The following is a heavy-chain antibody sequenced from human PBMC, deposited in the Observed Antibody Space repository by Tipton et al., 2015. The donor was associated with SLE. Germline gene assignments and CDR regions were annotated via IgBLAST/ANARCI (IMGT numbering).Heavy chain of an antibody. Sequence: SLRLSCAASGFTFSSYGMHWVRQAPGKGLEWVAFIRYDGSNKYYADSVKGRFTISRDNSKNTLYLQMNSLRAEDTAVYYCAKDGDRDIVVVPGALLGLMDVWGQGTTVTVSS. CDR1: GFTFSSYG. D-gene: IGHD2-2*01. CDR2: IRYDGSNK. V-gene: IGHV3-30*02. CDR3: AKDGDRDIVVVPGALLGLMDV. J-gene: IGHJ6*02.